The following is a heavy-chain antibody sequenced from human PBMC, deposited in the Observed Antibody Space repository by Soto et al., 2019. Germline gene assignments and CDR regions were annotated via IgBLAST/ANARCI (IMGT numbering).Heavy chain of an antibody. CDR3: ARDGYNYFYYYYGMDV. J-gene: IGHJ6*02. V-gene: IGHV3-33*01. D-gene: IGHD5-12*01. Sequence: QVQLVESGGGVVQPGRSLRLSCAASGFTFSSYGMHWVRQAPGEGLEWVAVIWYDGSNKYYADSVKGRFTISRDNSKNTLYLQMNSLRAEDTAVYYCARDGYNYFYYYYGMDVWGQGTTVTVSS. CDR1: GFTFSSYG. CDR2: IWYDGSNK.